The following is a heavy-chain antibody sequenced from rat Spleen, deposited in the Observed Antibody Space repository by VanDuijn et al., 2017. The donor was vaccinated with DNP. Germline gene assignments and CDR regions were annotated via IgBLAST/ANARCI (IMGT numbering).Heavy chain of an antibody. CDR3: STRNSGYGGYFDY. J-gene: IGHJ2*01. CDR2: ISYDGGTA. V-gene: IGHV5-20*01. Sequence: EVQLVESGGGLVQVGRSLKLSCAASGFTFSDYYMAWVRQAPTKGLEWVASISYDGGTAYYRHSVKGRFTISRDNAKSSLFLQMDSLRSEDTATYYCSTRNSGYGGYFDYWGQGVMVTVSS. CDR1: GFTFSDYY. D-gene: IGHD4-3*01.